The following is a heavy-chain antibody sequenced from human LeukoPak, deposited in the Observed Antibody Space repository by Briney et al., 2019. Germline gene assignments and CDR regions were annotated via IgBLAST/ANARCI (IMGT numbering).Heavy chain of an antibody. J-gene: IGHJ5*02. CDR1: GFIFSNYW. Sequence: GGSLRLSCAASGFIFSNYWMSWVRQAPGKGLEWVANIKHDGSEKYYVDSVKGRFSISRDNAKKSLLPQMNSLRAEDTAMYYCARVVIIPPSSNWFDPWGQGTQVTVSS. CDR3: ARVVIIPPSSNWFDP. CDR2: IKHDGSEK. D-gene: IGHD2/OR15-2a*01. V-gene: IGHV3-7*01.